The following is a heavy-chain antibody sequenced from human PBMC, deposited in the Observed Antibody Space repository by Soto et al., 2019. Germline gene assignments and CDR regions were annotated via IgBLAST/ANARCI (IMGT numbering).Heavy chain of an antibody. CDR1: GGSISNGGYY. D-gene: IGHD3-16*01. Sequence: QVQLQESGAGLVKPSQTLSLTCTVSGGSISNGGYYWNWIRQHPGKGLEWIGYIYYSGSTYYNPSLKSRVXXSXDXXKNQFSLKLSSVTAADTAVYYCARLRKDYYYGMDVWGQGTTVTVSS. CDR2: IYYSGST. CDR3: ARLRKDYYYGMDV. V-gene: IGHV4-31*03. J-gene: IGHJ6*02.